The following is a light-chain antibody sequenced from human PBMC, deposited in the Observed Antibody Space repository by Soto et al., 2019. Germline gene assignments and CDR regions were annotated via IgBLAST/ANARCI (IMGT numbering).Light chain of an antibody. J-gene: IGKJ4*01. CDR2: GAS. V-gene: IGKV3-20*01. CDR3: QQYGSSPRLT. CDR1: QSVSSSY. Sequence: EIVLTQSPGTLSLSPGERATLSCRASQSVSSSYLAWYQQTPGQAPRLLIYGASSRATGIPDRFSGSGSGTDFTLTISRLEPEDFAVYYCQQYGSSPRLTFGGGTKVEI.